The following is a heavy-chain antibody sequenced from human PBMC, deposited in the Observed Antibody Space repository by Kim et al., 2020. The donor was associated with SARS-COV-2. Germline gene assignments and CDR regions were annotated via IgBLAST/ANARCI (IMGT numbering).Heavy chain of an antibody. Sequence: SETLSLTCTVSGGSISSYYWSWIRQPPGKGLEWIGYIYYSGSTNYNPSLKSRVTISVDTSKNQFSLKLSSVTAADTAVYYCAREGGDYVWGSYRYRGFDYWGQGTLVTVSS. CDR2: IYYSGST. V-gene: IGHV4-59*01. CDR1: GGSISSYY. D-gene: IGHD3-16*02. CDR3: AREGGDYVWGSYRYRGFDY. J-gene: IGHJ4*02.